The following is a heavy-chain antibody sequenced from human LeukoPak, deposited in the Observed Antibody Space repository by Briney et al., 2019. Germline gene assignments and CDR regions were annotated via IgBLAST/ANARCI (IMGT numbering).Heavy chain of an antibody. J-gene: IGHJ4*02. CDR1: GFTFSSYG. V-gene: IGHV3-30*18. Sequence: PGGPLRLSCAGSGFTFSSYGLHGVPQAPGKGLEGVAISSYDGRNEYYADSVKGRFTISRDNSKTALYLQMSSMRPEDTAVYYCAKADADWSDGFYWGQGTLVTVS. D-gene: IGHD3-3*01. CDR3: AKADADWSDGFY. CDR2: SSYDGRNE.